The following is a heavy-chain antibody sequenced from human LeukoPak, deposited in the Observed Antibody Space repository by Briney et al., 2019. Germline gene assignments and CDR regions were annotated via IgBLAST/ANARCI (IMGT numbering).Heavy chain of an antibody. V-gene: IGHV3-21*01. J-gene: IGHJ3*02. CDR2: ISSSSSYI. CDR3: ARVKSRAARKGTDASDI. D-gene: IGHD6-6*01. Sequence: GGSLRLSWAASGFTFGSYAMSWVRQAPGKGLEWVSSISSSSSYIYYADSVKGRFTISIDNAKNSLYLQMNSLRAEDTAVYYCARVKSRAARKGTDASDIWGQGTMVTVSS. CDR1: GFTFGSYA.